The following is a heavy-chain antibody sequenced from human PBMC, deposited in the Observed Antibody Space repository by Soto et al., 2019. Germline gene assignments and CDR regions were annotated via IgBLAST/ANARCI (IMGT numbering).Heavy chain of an antibody. D-gene: IGHD3-22*01. CDR3: ASGGYDSSGYHRVRWDALDS. CDR2: VIPIFGTR. V-gene: IGHV1-69*01. J-gene: IGHJ3*01. CDR1: GGTFSSYA. Sequence: QVQLVQSGAEVKKPGSSVKVSCKASGGTFSSYAIRWVRQSPGQGLERMGGVIPIFGTRNYAQNFQDRVTITADESASTADMELRSLRSEDTAVYYCASGGYDSSGYHRVRWDALDSWGQGTVVSVSS.